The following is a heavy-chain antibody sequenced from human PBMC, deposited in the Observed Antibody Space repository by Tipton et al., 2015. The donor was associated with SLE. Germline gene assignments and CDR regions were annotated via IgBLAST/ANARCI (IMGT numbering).Heavy chain of an antibody. V-gene: IGHV3-7*01. CDR3: ATTNWLDS. CDR2: IKEDGSEK. J-gene: IGHJ5*01. CDR1: GSTFRSSW. Sequence: SLRLSCAASGSTFRSSWMNWVRQAPGKGLEWVANIKEDGSEKNYVDSVKGRFTISRDNAKNSLYLQMNSLRDEDTAVYYCATTNWLDSWGQGTLVTVSS.